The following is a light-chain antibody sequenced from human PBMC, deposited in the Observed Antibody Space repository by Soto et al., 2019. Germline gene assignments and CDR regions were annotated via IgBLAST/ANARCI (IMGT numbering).Light chain of an antibody. CDR3: QQYDNWPPWT. J-gene: IGKJ1*01. Sequence: IVLTLSPSTLSLYPRERATLSCRASQSVSGYLAWYQQKPGQAPRLLIYDVSSRATGIPARFSGSGSGTEFTLTISSLQSEDFGVYYCQQYDNWPPWTFGQGTKVDI. CDR2: DVS. V-gene: IGKV3-11*01. CDR1: QSVSGY.